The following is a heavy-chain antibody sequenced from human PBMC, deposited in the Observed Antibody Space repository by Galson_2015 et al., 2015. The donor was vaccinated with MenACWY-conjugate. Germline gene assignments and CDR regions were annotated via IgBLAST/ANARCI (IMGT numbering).Heavy chain of an antibody. CDR2: ISGSGGST. V-gene: IGHV3-23*01. D-gene: IGHD3-22*01. Sequence: SLRLSCAASGFTFSSYAMSWVRQAPGKGLEWVSAISGSGGSTYYADSVKGRFTISRDNSKNTLYLQMNSLRAEDTAVYYCAKDPDYDSSGIYSGRYFDYWGQGPLVTVSS. CDR1: GFTFSSYA. CDR3: AKDPDYDSSGIYSGRYFDY. J-gene: IGHJ4*02.